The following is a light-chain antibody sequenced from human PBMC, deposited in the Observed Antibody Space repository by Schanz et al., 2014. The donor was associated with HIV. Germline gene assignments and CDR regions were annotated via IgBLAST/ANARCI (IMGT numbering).Light chain of an antibody. CDR2: DVS. V-gene: IGLV2-14*01. CDR3: SSYAATSNVL. J-gene: IGLJ3*02. CDR1: SSDVGGYNY. Sequence: QSALTQPASVSGSPGQSITISCTGTSSDVGGYNYVSWYQQHPDKAPKLMIYDVSNRPSGVSNRFSGSKSGNTASLTISGLQAEDEADYYCSSYAATSNVLFGGGTKLTVL.